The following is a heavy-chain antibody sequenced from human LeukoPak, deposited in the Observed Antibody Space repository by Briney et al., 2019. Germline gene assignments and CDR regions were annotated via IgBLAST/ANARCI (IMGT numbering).Heavy chain of an antibody. V-gene: IGHV3-23*01. CDR3: VKGKRGSSGDFDY. Sequence: PGRSLRLSCVASGFTFSSYAMSWVRQTPGKGLEWVSAISGSGSTYYADSVKGRFTISRDNSKNTLYLQMNSLRAEDTALYYCVKGKRGSSGDFDYWGQGTLVTVSS. J-gene: IGHJ4*02. D-gene: IGHD6-19*01. CDR2: ISGSGST. CDR1: GFTFSSYA.